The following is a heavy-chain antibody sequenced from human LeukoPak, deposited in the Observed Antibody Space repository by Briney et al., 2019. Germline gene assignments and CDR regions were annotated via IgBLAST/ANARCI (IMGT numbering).Heavy chain of an antibody. D-gene: IGHD5-18*01. CDR2: ISGSGGST. J-gene: IGHJ4*02. V-gene: IGHV3-23*01. CDR1: GFTFSSYS. CDR3: AKLPWIQLWPTGGYFDY. Sequence: PGGSLRLSCAASGFTFSSYSMNWVRQAPGKGLEWVSAISGSGGSTYYADSVKGRFTISRDNSKNTLYLQMNSLRAEDTAVYYCAKLPWIQLWPTGGYFDYWGQGTLVTVSS.